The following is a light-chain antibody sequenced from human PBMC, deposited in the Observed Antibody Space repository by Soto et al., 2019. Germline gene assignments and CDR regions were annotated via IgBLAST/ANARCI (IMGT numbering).Light chain of an antibody. J-gene: IGLJ1*01. CDR3: SSYTSSSTPCV. V-gene: IGLV2-14*01. Sequence: QSALTQPASVSGSPGQSITISCTGTSSDVGGYNSVSWYQQHPGKAPKLMIYEVSQRPSGVSNRFSGSKSGNTASLTISGLQAEDEADYYCSSYTSSSTPCVFGTGTKLTVL. CDR2: EVS. CDR1: SSDVGGYNS.